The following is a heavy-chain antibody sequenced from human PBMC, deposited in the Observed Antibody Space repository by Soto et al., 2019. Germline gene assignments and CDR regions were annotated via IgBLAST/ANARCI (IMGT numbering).Heavy chain of an antibody. V-gene: IGHV6-1*01. J-gene: IGHJ3*02. Sequence: QVQLQQSGPGLVKPSQTLSLTCAISGDSVSSNSVAWNWSRQSPSRGLEWLGRTYYRSKWYNDYGVTVKGRITINPDTSKNQFALQLNSVTPEDTAVYYCARGRFNAFGIWGEGTMVTVSS. CDR3: ARGRFNAFGI. D-gene: IGHD3-3*01. CDR2: TYYRSKWYN. CDR1: GDSVSSNSVA.